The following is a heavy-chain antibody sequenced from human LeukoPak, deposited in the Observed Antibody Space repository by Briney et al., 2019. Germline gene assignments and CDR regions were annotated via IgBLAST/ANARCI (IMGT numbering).Heavy chain of an antibody. D-gene: IGHD5-12*01. Sequence: GESLKISCKGSGYRFTTYWIGWVRPMPGKGLGWMGIIYPGDSDIRYRPSFRGQVTISADKSISTAYLQWSSLRASDTAMYYCARLISRGTGYNYLDDWGQGTLVTVSS. V-gene: IGHV5-51*01. CDR3: ARLISRGTGYNYLDD. CDR2: IYPGDSDI. J-gene: IGHJ4*02. CDR1: GYRFTTYW.